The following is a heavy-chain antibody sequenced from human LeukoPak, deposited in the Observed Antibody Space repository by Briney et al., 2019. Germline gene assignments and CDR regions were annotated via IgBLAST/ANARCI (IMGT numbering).Heavy chain of an antibody. CDR1: GYTFTSYD. CDR3: ATNPFRAAEAYGMDV. Sequence: GASVKVSCKASGYTFTSYDINWVRQATGQGLEWMGWMNPNSGNTGYAQKFQGRVTMTRNTSISTAYMELSSLRSEDTAVYYCATNPFRAAEAYGMDVWGQGTTVTVSS. D-gene: IGHD6-25*01. J-gene: IGHJ6*02. V-gene: IGHV1-8*01. CDR2: MNPNSGNT.